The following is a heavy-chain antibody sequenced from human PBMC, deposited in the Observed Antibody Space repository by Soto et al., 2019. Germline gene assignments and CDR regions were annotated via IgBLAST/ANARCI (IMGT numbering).Heavy chain of an antibody. CDR2: MNPNSGNT. J-gene: IGHJ4*02. D-gene: IGHD4-17*01. Sequence: ASVKVSCKDSGYTFTSYDIKWVRQATGQGLEWMGWMNPNSGNTGYAQKFQGRVTMTRNTSISTAYMELSSLRSEDTAVYYCARGSDYGDYVSFWGQGTLVTVSS. CDR3: ARGSDYGDYVSF. V-gene: IGHV1-8*01. CDR1: GYTFTSYD.